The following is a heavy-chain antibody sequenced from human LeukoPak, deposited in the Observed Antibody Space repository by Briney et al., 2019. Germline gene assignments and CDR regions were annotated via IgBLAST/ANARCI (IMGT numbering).Heavy chain of an antibody. V-gene: IGHV5-51*01. J-gene: IGHJ4*02. CDR1: GYSFTSYW. Sequence: GESLKISCKGSGYSFTSYWIGWVRQMPGKGLEWMGIIYPGDSDTRYSPSFQGQVTISADKSISTAYLQWSGLKASDTAMYYCASIVVVPDILLEYWGQGTLVTVSS. CDR3: ASIVVVPDILLEY. CDR2: IYPGDSDT. D-gene: IGHD2-2*01.